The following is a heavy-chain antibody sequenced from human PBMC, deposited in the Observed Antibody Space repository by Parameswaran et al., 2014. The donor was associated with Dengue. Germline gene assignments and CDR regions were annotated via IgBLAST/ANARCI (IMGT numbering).Heavy chain of an antibody. CDR2: VDPEDGET. D-gene: IGHD3-9*01. J-gene: IGHJ4*02. Sequence: WVRQAPGQGLEWMGRVDPEDGETIYAEKFQGRVTITADTSTDTAYMELSSLRSEDTAVYYCATAVLRYFDWSLNWGQGILVTVSS. V-gene: IGHV1-69-2*01. CDR3: ATAVLRYFDWSLN.